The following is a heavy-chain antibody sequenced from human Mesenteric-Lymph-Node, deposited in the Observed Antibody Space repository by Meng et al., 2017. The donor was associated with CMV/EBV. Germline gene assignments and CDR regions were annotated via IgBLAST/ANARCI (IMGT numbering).Heavy chain of an antibody. J-gene: IGHJ1*01. CDR2: IYSGGSSR. V-gene: IGHV3-23*03. CDR3: ARDQVVVVPAAISGYFQH. CDR1: GFTFSSYA. Sequence: GESLKISCAASGFTFSSYAMSWVRQAPGKGLEWVSLIYSGGSSRYHAESVKGRFTISRDNSKSTLYLQMNSLRADDTAVYYCARDQVVVVPAAISGYFQHWGQGTLVTVSS. D-gene: IGHD2-2*01.